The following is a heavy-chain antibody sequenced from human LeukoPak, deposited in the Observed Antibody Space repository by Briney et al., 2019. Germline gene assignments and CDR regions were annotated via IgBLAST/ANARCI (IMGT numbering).Heavy chain of an antibody. CDR2: IYYSGTT. V-gene: IGHV4-59*11. J-gene: IGHJ3*02. CDR3: ARLLDNDSSGYPDTFDM. CDR1: GGSISSQY. Sequence: SETLSLTCTVSGGSISSQYSSWIRQPPGKGLEWIGYIYYSGTTKYNPSLQSRVTISLETSENNFSLKLTSVTAADTAVYYCARLLDNDSSGYPDTFDMWGQGTVVTVSS. D-gene: IGHD3-22*01.